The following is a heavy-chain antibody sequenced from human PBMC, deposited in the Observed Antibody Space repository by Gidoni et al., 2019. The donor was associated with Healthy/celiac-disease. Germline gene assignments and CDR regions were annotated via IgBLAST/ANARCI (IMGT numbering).Heavy chain of an antibody. V-gene: IGHV1-69*01. J-gene: IGHJ4*02. Sequence: QVQLVQSGAAVTKPGSSVKVSCTASGGPFSSYAISWVRQAPGQGLEWMGGIIPIFGTANYAQKFQGRVTITADESTSTAYMELSSLRSEDTAVYYCARMATISTVVPFDYWGQGTLVTVSS. CDR3: ARMATISTVVPFDY. D-gene: IGHD5-12*01. CDR1: GGPFSSYA. CDR2: IIPIFGTA.